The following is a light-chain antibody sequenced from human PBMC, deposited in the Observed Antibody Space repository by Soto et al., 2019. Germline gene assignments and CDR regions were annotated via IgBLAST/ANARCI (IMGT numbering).Light chain of an antibody. CDR3: QQYDYWYT. CDR1: QSVSTN. J-gene: IGKJ2*01. CDR2: GAS. Sequence: EIVMTQSPATLSVSPGERATLSCRASQSVSTNLGWYQQRPGQAPRLLIYGASTRATGIPARFSSSGSGTEFTLTLSSLQSEDFALYYCQQYDYWYTFGQGTKLEIK. V-gene: IGKV3-15*01.